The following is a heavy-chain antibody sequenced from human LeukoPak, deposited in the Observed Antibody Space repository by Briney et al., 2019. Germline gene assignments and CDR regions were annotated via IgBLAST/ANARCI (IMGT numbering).Heavy chain of an antibody. CDR2: IYYSGSP. V-gene: IGHV4-39*01. CDR3: ARLLHDSRGYYYFDY. D-gene: IGHD3-22*01. J-gene: IGHJ4*02. CDR1: GGSISRSSYY. Sequence: SETLSLTCTVSGGSISRSSYYWGWIRQPPGEGLQWLGSIYYSGSPYDNPSLKSRVTISVDTSKTQFSLKLSSVTAADTSVYYCARLLHDSRGYYYFDYWGPGTLVTVSS.